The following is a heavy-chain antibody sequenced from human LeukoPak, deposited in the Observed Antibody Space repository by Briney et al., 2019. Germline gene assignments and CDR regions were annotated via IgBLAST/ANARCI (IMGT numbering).Heavy chain of an antibody. J-gene: IGHJ4*02. CDR1: GFTFDDYA. V-gene: IGHV3-9*03. CDR3: AQGLVGASITNFFDY. Sequence: GGSLRLSCAASGFTFDDYAMHWVRHAPGKGLEWVSGISWNSGSIGYADSVKGRFTISRDNAKNSLYLQMNSLRAEDMAVYYCAQGLVGASITNFFDYWGQGTLVTVSS. CDR2: ISWNSGSI. D-gene: IGHD1-14*01.